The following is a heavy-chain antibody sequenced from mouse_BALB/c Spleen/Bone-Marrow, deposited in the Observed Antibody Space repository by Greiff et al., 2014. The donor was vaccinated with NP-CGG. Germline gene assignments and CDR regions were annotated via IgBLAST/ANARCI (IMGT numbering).Heavy chain of an antibody. CDR2: ISDGGTYT. V-gene: IGHV5-4*02. CDR1: GFTFSDYY. CDR3: AGTWEAMDY. Sequence: EVQLQESGGGLVKPGGSLKLSCAASGFTFSDYYMYWVRQTPEKRLEWVATISDGGTYTYYPDSVRGRFTISRDNAKNNPYLQMSSLKSEDTAMYYCAGTWEAMDYWGQGTSVTVSS. D-gene: IGHD3-3*01. J-gene: IGHJ4*01.